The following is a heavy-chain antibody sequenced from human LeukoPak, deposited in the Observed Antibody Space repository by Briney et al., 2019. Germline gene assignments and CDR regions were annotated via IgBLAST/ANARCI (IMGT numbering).Heavy chain of an antibody. J-gene: IGHJ4*02. Sequence: ASVKVSCKASGGTFSSYAISWVRQAPGQGLEWMGGIVPIIGTANYAQKFQGRVTITTDESTSAVYMELSSLRSEDTAVYYCARRYSSGWWGMWGQGTLVTVSS. CDR3: ARRYSSGWWGM. CDR1: GGTFSSYA. CDR2: IVPIIGTA. D-gene: IGHD6-19*01. V-gene: IGHV1-69*05.